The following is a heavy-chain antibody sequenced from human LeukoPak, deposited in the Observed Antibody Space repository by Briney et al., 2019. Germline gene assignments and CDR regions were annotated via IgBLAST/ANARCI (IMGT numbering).Heavy chain of an antibody. CDR1: GGSISSSSYY. CDR2: IYYSGRT. CDR3: ARHLEAVVVVAA. J-gene: IGHJ3*01. D-gene: IGHD2-15*01. V-gene: IGHV4-39*01. Sequence: PSETLSLTCTVSGGSISSSSYYWGWIRQPPGKGLEWIGSIYYSGRTYYNPSLKSRVTISVDTSKNQFSLKLSSVTAADTAVYYCARHLEAVVVVAAWGQGTMVTVSS.